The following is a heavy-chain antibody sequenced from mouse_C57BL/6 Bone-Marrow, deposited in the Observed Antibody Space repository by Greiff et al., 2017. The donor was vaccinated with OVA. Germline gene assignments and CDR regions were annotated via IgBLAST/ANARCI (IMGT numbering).Heavy chain of an antibody. CDR3: ARRGGNPYYFDY. Sequence: QVQLKESGAELARPGASVKLSCKASGYTFTSYWMHWVKQRPGQGLEWIGEIDPSDSYTNYNQKFKGKSTLTVDKSSSTAYMQLSSLTSEDSAVYYCARRGGNPYYFDYWGQGTTLTVSS. D-gene: IGHD2-1*01. V-gene: IGHV1-69*01. CDR2: IDPSDSYT. J-gene: IGHJ2*01. CDR1: GYTFTSYW.